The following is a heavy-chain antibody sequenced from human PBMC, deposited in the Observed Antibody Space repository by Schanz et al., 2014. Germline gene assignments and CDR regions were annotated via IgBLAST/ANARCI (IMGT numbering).Heavy chain of an antibody. CDR2: ISGSCAST. D-gene: IGHD6-13*01. CDR3: ARGLIAAAGGAFDY. CDR1: GFSFSSYA. J-gene: IGHJ4*02. Sequence: EVQLLESGGGLVQPGGFLRLSCATSGFSFSSYAINWVRQAPGKGLEWVSGISGSCASTYYADSVKGRFTISRDNSKNTLYLQMNSLRAEDTAVYYCARGLIAAAGGAFDYWGQGTLVAVS. V-gene: IGHV3-23*01.